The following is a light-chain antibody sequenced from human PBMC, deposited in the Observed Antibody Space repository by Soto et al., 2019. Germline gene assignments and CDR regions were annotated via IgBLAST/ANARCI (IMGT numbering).Light chain of an antibody. CDR3: QQYGSSPYT. Sequence: EIVLTQSPGTLSLSPGERATLSCRASQSVSSSYLAWYQQKPGQAPRLLIYGASSRATGIPDRFSGSGSGPDFTLTIRRLEPEDFAVYYCQQYGSSPYTFGQGTKLEIK. CDR1: QSVSSSY. J-gene: IGKJ2*01. V-gene: IGKV3-20*01. CDR2: GAS.